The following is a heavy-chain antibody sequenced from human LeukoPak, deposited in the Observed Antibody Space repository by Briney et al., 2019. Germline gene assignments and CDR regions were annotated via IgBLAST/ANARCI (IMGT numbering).Heavy chain of an antibody. D-gene: IGHD3-3*01. CDR1: GFTFDDYT. V-gene: IGHV3-43*01. CDR2: ISWDGGST. Sequence: GGSLRLSCAASGFTFDDYTMHWVRQAPGKGLEWVSLISWDGGSTYYADSVKGRFTISRDNSKNSLYLQMNSLRTEDTALYYCAKDFTIFGVADAFDIWGQGTMVTVSP. J-gene: IGHJ3*02. CDR3: AKDFTIFGVADAFDI.